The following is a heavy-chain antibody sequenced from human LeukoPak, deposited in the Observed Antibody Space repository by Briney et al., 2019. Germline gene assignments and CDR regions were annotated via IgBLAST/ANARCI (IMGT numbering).Heavy chain of an antibody. CDR3: ARGSYYDFWSGYYYFDY. CDR2: ISSSSSTI. J-gene: IGHJ4*02. CDR1: GFTFSSYS. D-gene: IGHD3-3*01. Sequence: GGSLRHSCAASGFTFSSYSMNWVRQAPGKGLEWVSYISSSSSTIYYADSVKGRFTISRDNAKNSLYLQMNSLRAEDTAVYYCARGSYYDFWSGYYYFDYWGQGTLVTVSS. V-gene: IGHV3-48*01.